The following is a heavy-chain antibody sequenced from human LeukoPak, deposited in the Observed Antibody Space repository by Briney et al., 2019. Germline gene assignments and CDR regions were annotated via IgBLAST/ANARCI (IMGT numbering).Heavy chain of an antibody. V-gene: IGHV3-11*06. D-gene: IGHD2-8*01. CDR1: GFTFSDYY. Sequence: PGGSLRLSCAASGFTFSDYYMSWLRQAPGKGLEWVSCITTSSSNTLYTDSVKGRLTISRDDAKNSLYLQMNSLSAEDTAVYYCTRDRAVYRDAFAIWGQGTMVTVSS. CDR2: ITTSSSNT. CDR3: TRDRAVYRDAFAI. J-gene: IGHJ3*02.